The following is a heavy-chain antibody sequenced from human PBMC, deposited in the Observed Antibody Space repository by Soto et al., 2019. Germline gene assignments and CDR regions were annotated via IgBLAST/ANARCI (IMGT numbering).Heavy chain of an antibody. CDR2: IYYSGST. CDR3: AREDASTVTRWFDI. V-gene: IGHV4-31*03. D-gene: IGHD4-17*01. CDR1: GGSISSGGYY. J-gene: IGHJ3*02. Sequence: SETLSPTCTVSGGSISSGGYYWSWIRQHPGKGLEWIGYIYYSGSTYYNPSLKSRVTISVDTSKNQFSLKLSSVTAADTAVYYCAREDASTVTRWFDIWGQGTMVTVSS.